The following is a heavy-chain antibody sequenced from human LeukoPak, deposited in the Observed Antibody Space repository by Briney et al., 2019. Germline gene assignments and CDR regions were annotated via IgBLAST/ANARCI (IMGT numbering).Heavy chain of an antibody. CDR2: INHSGST. V-gene: IGHV4-34*01. D-gene: IGHD6-13*01. CDR3: ARGTAAGKSFDY. J-gene: IGHJ4*02. CDR1: GGSFSGYY. Sequence: PSETLSLTCAVYGGSFSGYYWSWIRQPPGKGLEWIGEINHSGSTNYNPSLKSRVTISVDTSKNQFSLKLSSVTAVDTAVYYCARGTAAGKSFDYWGQGTLVTVSS.